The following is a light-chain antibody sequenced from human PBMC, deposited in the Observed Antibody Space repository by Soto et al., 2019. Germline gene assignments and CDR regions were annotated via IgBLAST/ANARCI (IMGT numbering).Light chain of an antibody. CDR3: GTWDNSLSAFV. J-gene: IGLJ1*01. Sequence: QSVLTQPPSVSAAPGQMVTISCSGSGSNIGNNFVSWYQQLPGTAPKLLIYDNNKRPSGIPDRFSGSKSGTSATLGITGLQTGDEADYYCGTWDNSLSAFVFGTATKVTVL. CDR1: GSNIGNNF. CDR2: DNN. V-gene: IGLV1-51*01.